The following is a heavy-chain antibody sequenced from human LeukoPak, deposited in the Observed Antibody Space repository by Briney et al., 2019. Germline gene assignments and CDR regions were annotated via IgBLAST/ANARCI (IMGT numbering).Heavy chain of an antibody. J-gene: IGHJ2*01. V-gene: IGHV4-38-2*01. Sequence: PSETLSLTCAVSGYSISSGYYWGWIRQPPGKGLQWIGSIYYSGSTSYNPSLKSRVTMSVDTSKNQVSLKLSSVTAADTAVYYCARNTSVISVAGPDNWYFDLWGRGTLVTVSS. CDR2: IYYSGST. D-gene: IGHD6-19*01. CDR1: GYSISSGYY. CDR3: ARNTSVISVAGPDNWYFDL.